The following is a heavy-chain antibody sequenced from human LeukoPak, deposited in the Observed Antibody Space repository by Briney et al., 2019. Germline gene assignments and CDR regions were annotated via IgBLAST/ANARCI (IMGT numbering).Heavy chain of an antibody. CDR3: ATRSSYWVLDSGSYGGY. CDR2: ISSSSSYI. CDR1: GFTFSSYS. V-gene: IGHV3-21*01. J-gene: IGHJ4*02. D-gene: IGHD1-26*01. Sequence: PGGSLRLSCAASGFTFSSYSMNWVRQAPGKGLEWVSSISSSSSYIYYADSVKGRFTISRDNAKNSLYLQMNSLRAEDTAVYYCATRSSYWVLDSGSYGGYWGQGTLVTVSS.